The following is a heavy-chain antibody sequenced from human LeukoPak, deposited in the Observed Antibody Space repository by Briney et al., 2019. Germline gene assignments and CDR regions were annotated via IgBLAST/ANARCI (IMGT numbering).Heavy chain of an antibody. J-gene: IGHJ4*02. Sequence: ASVKVSCKASGYTFTSYGISWVRQAPGQGLEWMGSISAYNGNTNYAQKLPGRVTMTTDTSTSTAYMKLRSLRSDDTAVYYCPTGRGDCGGDCRWGQGTLVTVSS. CDR2: ISAYNGNT. V-gene: IGHV1-18*01. CDR1: GYTFTSYG. D-gene: IGHD2-21*02. CDR3: PTGRGDCGGDCR.